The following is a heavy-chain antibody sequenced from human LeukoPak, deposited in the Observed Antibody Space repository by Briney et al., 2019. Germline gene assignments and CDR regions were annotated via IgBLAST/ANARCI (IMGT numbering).Heavy chain of an antibody. D-gene: IGHD3-22*01. CDR2: ISSSSSYI. J-gene: IGHJ4*02. CDR3: AAYYYDSSGYYPYFDY. Sequence: GGSLRLSCAASGFTFSSYSMNWVRQAPGKGLEWVSSISSSSSYIYYADSVKGRFTISRDNAKNSLYLQMNSLRAEATAVYYCAAYYYDSSGYYPYFDYWGQGTLVTVSS. V-gene: IGHV3-21*01. CDR1: GFTFSSYS.